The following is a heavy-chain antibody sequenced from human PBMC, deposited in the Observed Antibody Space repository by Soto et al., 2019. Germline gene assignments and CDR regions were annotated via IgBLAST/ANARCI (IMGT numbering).Heavy chain of an antibody. V-gene: IGHV4-30-4*01. Sequence: PSETLSLTCTVSGGSITSGDYFWSWIRQPPGKGLEWIGYICYIGNTYYNPSLKSRVDISVDVSKRQFSLKLSSVTAADTAVYYCARGGPYSSSSSWFDPWGQGTLVTVSS. J-gene: IGHJ5*02. D-gene: IGHD6-6*01. CDR3: ARGGPYSSSSSWFDP. CDR1: GGSITSGDYF. CDR2: ICYIGNT.